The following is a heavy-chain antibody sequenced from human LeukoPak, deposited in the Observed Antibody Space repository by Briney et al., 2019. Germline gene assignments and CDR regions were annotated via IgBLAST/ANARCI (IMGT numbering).Heavy chain of an antibody. D-gene: IGHD6-19*01. Sequence: GGSLRLSCAASGFTFSSYAMHWVRPAPGKGLEYVSAISSNGGSTYYANSVKGRFTISRDNSKNTLYLQMGSLRAEDMAVYYCAREWSAVALDFWGQGTLVTVSS. V-gene: IGHV3-64*01. J-gene: IGHJ4*02. CDR1: GFTFSSYA. CDR2: ISSNGGST. CDR3: AREWSAVALDF.